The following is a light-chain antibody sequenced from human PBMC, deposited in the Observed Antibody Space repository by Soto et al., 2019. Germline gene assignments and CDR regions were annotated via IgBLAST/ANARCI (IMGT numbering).Light chain of an antibody. Sequence: QSVLTQPASVSRSPGQSITISCTGTSSDVGSYNLVSWYQQHPGKAPKFMIYGVTKRPSGVSNRFSGSKSGNTASLTISGLQAEDEADYYCCSYAGSNTYVFGTGTKVT. CDR1: SSDVGSYNL. V-gene: IGLV2-23*02. CDR3: CSYAGSNTYV. CDR2: GVT. J-gene: IGLJ1*01.